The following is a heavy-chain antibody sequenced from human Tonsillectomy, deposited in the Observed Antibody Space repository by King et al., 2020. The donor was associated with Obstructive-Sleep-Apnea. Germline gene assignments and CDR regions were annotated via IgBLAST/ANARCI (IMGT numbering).Heavy chain of an antibody. CDR1: GGSISSYY. V-gene: IGHV4-59*08. D-gene: IGHD3-22*01. Sequence: VQLQESGPGLVKPSETLSLTCTVSGGSISSYYWSWIRQPPGKGLEWIGDIYYSGSTNYNPSLKSRVTISVDTSKNQFSLNLSSVTAADTAVYYCARHERDDSSGYYYLYYFDYWGQGTLVTVSS. CDR2: IYYSGST. J-gene: IGHJ4*02. CDR3: ARHERDDSSGYYYLYYFDY.